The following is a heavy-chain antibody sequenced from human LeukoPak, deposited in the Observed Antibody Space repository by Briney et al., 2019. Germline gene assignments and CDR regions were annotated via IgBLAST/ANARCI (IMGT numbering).Heavy chain of an antibody. Sequence: SVKVSCKASGGTFSSYTISWVRQAPGQGLEWMGRIIPILGIANYAQKFQGRVTITADKSTSPAYMELSSLRSEDTAVYYCARSRYDSSGYYYYWGQGTLVTVSS. CDR3: ARSRYDSSGYYYY. CDR2: IIPILGIA. D-gene: IGHD3-22*01. CDR1: GGTFSSYT. V-gene: IGHV1-69*02. J-gene: IGHJ4*02.